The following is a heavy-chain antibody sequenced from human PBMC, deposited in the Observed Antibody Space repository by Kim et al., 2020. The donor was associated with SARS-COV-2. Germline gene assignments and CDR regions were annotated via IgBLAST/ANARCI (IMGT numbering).Heavy chain of an antibody. Sequence: SETLSLTCTVSGGSISSSSYYWGWIRQPPGKGLEWIGNIYYSGSTYYNPSLKSRVTISVDTSKNQFSLKLSSVTAADTAVYDCARRGSDSGRYPYWGQGT. J-gene: IGHJ4*02. CDR1: GGSISSSSYY. V-gene: IGHV4-39*01. CDR3: ARRGSDSGRYPY. D-gene: IGHD1-20*01. CDR2: IYYSGST.